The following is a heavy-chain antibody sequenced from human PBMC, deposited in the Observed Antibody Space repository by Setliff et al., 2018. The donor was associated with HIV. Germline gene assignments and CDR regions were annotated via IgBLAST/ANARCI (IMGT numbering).Heavy chain of an antibody. CDR2: IYYSGTT. Sequence: ASETLSLTCTVSGGSISSGSYYWSWIRQHPGKGLEWIGSIYYSGTTYYNPSLKSRVTMSVDTSTSRLSLKVHSVTAADTAMYYCARGSHGTSWTDYWGQGTLVTVSS. J-gene: IGHJ4*02. CDR1: GGSISSGSYY. D-gene: IGHD6-13*01. V-gene: IGHV4-39*07. CDR3: ARGSHGTSWTDY.